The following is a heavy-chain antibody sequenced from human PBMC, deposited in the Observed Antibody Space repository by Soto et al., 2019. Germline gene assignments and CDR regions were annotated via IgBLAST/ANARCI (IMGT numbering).Heavy chain of an antibody. V-gene: IGHV5-10-1*01. D-gene: IGHD6-6*01. J-gene: IGHJ6*02. Sequence: PGGSLKLSCKGSGYSFTSYWISWVRQMPGKGLEWMGRIDPSGSYTNYSPSFQGHVTISADKSISTAYLQWSSLKASDTAMYYCARLGYSSSTKVYGMDVRGQGTTVTVSS. CDR1: GYSFTSYW. CDR2: IDPSGSYT. CDR3: ARLGYSSSTKVYGMDV.